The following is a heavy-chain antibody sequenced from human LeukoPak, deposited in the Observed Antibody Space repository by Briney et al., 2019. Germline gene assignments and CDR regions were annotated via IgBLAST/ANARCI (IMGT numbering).Heavy chain of an antibody. Sequence: GESLKISCKGSGYSFTNYWIGWLRQMPGKGLEWMGIIYPGDSDTRYSPSFQGQVTMSAVKSISTAYLQWSSLQASDTAMYYCARQVPGCSGGSCYSGSFDPWGQGTLVIVSS. CDR1: GYSFTNYW. V-gene: IGHV5-51*01. J-gene: IGHJ5*02. CDR3: ARQVPGCSGGSCYSGSFDP. CDR2: IYPGDSDT. D-gene: IGHD2-15*01.